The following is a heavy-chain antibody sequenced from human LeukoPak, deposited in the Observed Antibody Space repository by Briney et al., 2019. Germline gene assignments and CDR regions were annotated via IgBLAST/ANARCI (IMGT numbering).Heavy chain of an antibody. J-gene: IGHJ6*02. Sequence: GRSLRLSCAGSGFTFGTYGMHWVRQAPAKGLEWVAVIPYDGNSKYYSGSAKGRFTISRDNSKNTLYLQMNSLRPEDTAVYYCANGDPGPADHPMNDYYYSLDVWGQGTTVIVSS. CDR1: GFTFGTYG. CDR3: ANGDPGPADHPMNDYYYSLDV. CDR2: IPYDGNSK. D-gene: IGHD2-2*01. V-gene: IGHV3-30*18.